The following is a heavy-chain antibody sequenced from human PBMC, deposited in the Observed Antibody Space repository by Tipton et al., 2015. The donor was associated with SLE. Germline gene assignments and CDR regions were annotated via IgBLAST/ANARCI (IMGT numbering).Heavy chain of an antibody. D-gene: IGHD3-16*02. J-gene: IGHJ1*01. CDR1: GGSFSGYY. CDR3: ARGIVFQH. CDR2: INHSGST. Sequence: TLSLTCAVYGGSFSGYYWSWIRQPPGKGLEWIGEINHSGSTNYNPPLESRVTISVNTSKNQFSLKVRSVTAADTAVYYCARGIVFQHWGQGTLVTVSS. V-gene: IGHV4-34*01.